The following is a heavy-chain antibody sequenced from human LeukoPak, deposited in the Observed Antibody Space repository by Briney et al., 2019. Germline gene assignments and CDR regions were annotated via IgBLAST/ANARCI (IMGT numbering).Heavy chain of an antibody. CDR1: GYTFTGYY. D-gene: IGHD2-2*01. J-gene: IGHJ4*02. CDR2: INPNSGGT. V-gene: IGHV1-2*02. Sequence: GASVKVSCKASGYTFTGYYMHWVRQAPGQGLEWMGWINPNSGGTNYAQKFQGRVTMTRDTSIGTAYMELRSLRSDDTAVYYCARDLYCSSTSCHRYYFDYWGQGTLVTVSS. CDR3: ARDLYCSSTSCHRYYFDY.